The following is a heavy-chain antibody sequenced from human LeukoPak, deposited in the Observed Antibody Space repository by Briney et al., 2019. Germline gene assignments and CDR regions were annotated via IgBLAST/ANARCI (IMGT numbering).Heavy chain of an antibody. CDR1: GGSLSSYY. D-gene: IGHD3-22*01. J-gene: IGHJ4*02. V-gene: IGHV4-59*01. Sequence: PSETRSLTCTVSGGSLSSYYWSWIRHPPGKGLEWIGNIYDSGSTNYNPSLKSRVTISVDTFKNQCSLKLSSVTAADTAVYYCARQSISGSSLSYFDYWGQGTLVNVSS. CDR3: ARQSISGSSLSYFDY. CDR2: IYDSGST.